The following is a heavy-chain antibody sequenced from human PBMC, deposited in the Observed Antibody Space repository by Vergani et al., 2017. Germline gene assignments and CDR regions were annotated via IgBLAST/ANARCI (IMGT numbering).Heavy chain of an antibody. CDR3: ARAYGRYDWFDY. V-gene: IGHV3-74*01. CDR1: GFSFSGYW. Sequence: EVQLVESGGGLIHPGGSLRLSCEGSGFSFSGYWMHWVRQSPEKGLVWVSRIKSDGSITNYADSVKGRFTISRDNSKNTLYLQMNSLRVEDTAVYYCARAYGRYDWFDYWGQRTLVTVSS. J-gene: IGHJ4*01. CDR2: IKSDGSIT. D-gene: IGHD1-20*01.